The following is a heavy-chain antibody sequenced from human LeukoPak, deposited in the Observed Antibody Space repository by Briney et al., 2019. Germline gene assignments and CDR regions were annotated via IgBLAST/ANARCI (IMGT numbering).Heavy chain of an antibody. CDR3: AKGTSSGWYYFDY. CDR1: GGSISSSSYY. CDR2: IYYSGST. Sequence: SETLSLTCTVSGGSISSSSYYSGWIRQPPGKGLEWIGSIYYSGSTYYNPSIKSRVSISVDTSKNQFSMKLDSVTAADTAVYYCAKGTSSGWYYFDYWGQGTLVTVSS. J-gene: IGHJ4*02. V-gene: IGHV4-39*07. D-gene: IGHD6-19*01.